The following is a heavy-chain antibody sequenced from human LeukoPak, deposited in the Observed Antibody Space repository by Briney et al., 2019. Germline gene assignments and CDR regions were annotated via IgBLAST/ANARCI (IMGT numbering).Heavy chain of an antibody. CDR1: GDSISGFY. J-gene: IGHJ4*02. CDR3: ARAKPGSPPDY. V-gene: IGHV4-59*01. D-gene: IGHD3-10*01. Sequence: PSETLSLTCTDSGDSISGFYWSWIRQPLGKGLEYSVYIYFTGSTKYNPSLKSRVTLSVDTSKNQFYLKLNSATAADTAVYYCARAKPGSPPDYWGQGTLVTVAS. CDR2: IYFTGST.